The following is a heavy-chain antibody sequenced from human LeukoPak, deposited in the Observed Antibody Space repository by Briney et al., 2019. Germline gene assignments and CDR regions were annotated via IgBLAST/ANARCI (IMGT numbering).Heavy chain of an antibody. CDR2: IYYDGST. V-gene: IGHV4-31*03. CDR3: ARVGSGYYNSVHSGLDY. J-gene: IGHJ4*02. CDR1: GGSISSSGNY. Sequence: SQTLSLTCTVSGGSISSSGNYWSWIRQHPGKGLEWIGYIYYDGSTYSNPSLKSRVAISVDTSKNQFSLKLSSVTAADTAVYYCARVGSGYYNSVHSGLDYWGRGTLVTVSS. D-gene: IGHD3-22*01.